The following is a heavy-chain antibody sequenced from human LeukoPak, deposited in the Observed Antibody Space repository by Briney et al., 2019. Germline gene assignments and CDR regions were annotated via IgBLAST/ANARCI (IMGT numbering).Heavy chain of an antibody. CDR2: IYYSGST. Sequence: SETLSLTCTVSGGSISSSSYYWGWIRQPPGKGLEWIGSIYYSGSTYYNPSLKSRVTISVDTSKHQFSLKLSSVTAADTAVYYCASHARSSSSEDYWGQGTLVTVSS. CDR3: ASHARSSSSEDY. D-gene: IGHD6-6*01. V-gene: IGHV4-39*01. CDR1: GGSISSSSYY. J-gene: IGHJ4*02.